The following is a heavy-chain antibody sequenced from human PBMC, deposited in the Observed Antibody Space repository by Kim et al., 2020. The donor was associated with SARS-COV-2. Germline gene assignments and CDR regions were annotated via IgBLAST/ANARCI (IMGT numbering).Heavy chain of an antibody. CDR1: GFTFSDYY. Sequence: GGSLRLSCAASGFTFSDYYMSWIRQAPGKGLEWVSYISSSSSYTNYADSVKGRFTISRDNAKNSLYLQMNSLRAEDTAVYYCASSPRYCSGGSCYTSYFDFWGQGTLVTVSS. J-gene: IGHJ4*02. CDR2: ISSSSSYT. CDR3: ASSPRYCSGGSCYTSYFDF. V-gene: IGHV3-11*03. D-gene: IGHD2-15*01.